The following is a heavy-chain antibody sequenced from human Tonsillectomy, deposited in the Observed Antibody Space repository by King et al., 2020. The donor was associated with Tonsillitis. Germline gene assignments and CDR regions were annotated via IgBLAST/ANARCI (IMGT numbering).Heavy chain of an antibody. D-gene: IGHD2-15*01. V-gene: IGHV1-69*09. J-gene: IGHJ6*03. CDR3: ARDSGYCSCGSCYGFFYYYMDV. Sequence: QLVQSGAEVKKPGSSVKVSCKASGGTFSNYAISWVRQAPGQGLEWMGCIIPMLGITNYAQKLQGRVTITADISTSTAYMELSSLRSEDTAVYYCARDSGYCSCGSCYGFFYYYMDVWGKGTTVTVSS. CDR2: IIPMLGIT. CDR1: GGTFSNYA.